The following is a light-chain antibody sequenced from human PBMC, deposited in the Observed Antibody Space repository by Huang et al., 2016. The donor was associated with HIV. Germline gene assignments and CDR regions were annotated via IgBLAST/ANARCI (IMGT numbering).Light chain of an antibody. CDR1: QTIATS. Sequence: DIQMTQSPSSLSASVGDRVTITCRASQTIATSLNWYQQKPGKAPNLLVYTASTLQGGGPSRFSGSGAGADFTRTISSLQPEDVATYYWQQSYITPYTFGQGTKVEIK. J-gene: IGKJ1*01. V-gene: IGKV1-39*01. CDR3: QQSYITPYT. CDR2: TAS.